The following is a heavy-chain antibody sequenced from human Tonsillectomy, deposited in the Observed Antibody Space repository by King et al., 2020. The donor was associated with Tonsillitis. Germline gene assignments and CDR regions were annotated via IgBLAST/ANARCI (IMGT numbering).Heavy chain of an antibody. CDR2: ISASGGSK. Sequence: QLVESGGGLVQPGGSLRLSCAASGFTFSSFAMSWVRQPPGKGLEWVSSISASGGSKYYGASLQGRFTIPRDNSKNTLFLQMNSLRAEDTAVYYCAKDLNSRIAVADNFDYWGQGTLVTVSS. CDR3: AKDLNSRIAVADNFDY. D-gene: IGHD6-19*01. V-gene: IGHV3-23*04. J-gene: IGHJ4*02. CDR1: GFTFSSFA.